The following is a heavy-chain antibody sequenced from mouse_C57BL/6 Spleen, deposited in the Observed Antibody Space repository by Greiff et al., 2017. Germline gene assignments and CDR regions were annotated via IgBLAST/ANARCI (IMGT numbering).Heavy chain of an antibody. J-gene: IGHJ4*01. D-gene: IGHD3-2*02. CDR1: GFTFSDYG. V-gene: IGHV5-17*01. CDR2: ISSGSSTI. Sequence: EVMLVESGGGLVKPGGSLKLSCAASGFTFSDYGMHWVRQAPGKGVEWVAYISSGSSTIYYADTVKGRFTISRDNAKNTLFLQMTSLRSEDTAMYYCARARQLRLGAMDYWGQGTSVTVSS. CDR3: ARARQLRLGAMDY.